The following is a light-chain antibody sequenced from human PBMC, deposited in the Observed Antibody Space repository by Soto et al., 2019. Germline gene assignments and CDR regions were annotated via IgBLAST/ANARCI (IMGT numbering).Light chain of an antibody. CDR1: QSILSSSNNNNH. J-gene: IGKJ4*01. V-gene: IGKV4-1*01. CDR2: WAS. CDR3: QQYYRSPLT. Sequence: DIVMTQSPDLLAVSLGERATINCKSSQSILSSSNNNNHLALYQQKPGQPPKLLMYWASTRNSGVPDRFSGSGSGTDFTLTISSLQAEDVAIYHCQQYYRSPLTFGGGTKVEIK.